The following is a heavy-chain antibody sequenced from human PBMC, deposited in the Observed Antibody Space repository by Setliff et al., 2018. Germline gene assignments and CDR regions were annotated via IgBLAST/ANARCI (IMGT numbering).Heavy chain of an antibody. CDR1: GDSISSTYH. V-gene: IGHV4-38-2*02. CDR3: ARVRNTQNGFFDY. D-gene: IGHD1-1*01. Sequence: SETLSLTCNVSGDSISSTYHWGWIRQSPGKGLEWIGTIYHSGNTYYNPSLNSRLTISVDTSKNQFSLRLTSVTAADTAIYYRARVRNTQNGFFDYWSQGTLVTVSS. CDR2: IYHSGNT. J-gene: IGHJ4*02.